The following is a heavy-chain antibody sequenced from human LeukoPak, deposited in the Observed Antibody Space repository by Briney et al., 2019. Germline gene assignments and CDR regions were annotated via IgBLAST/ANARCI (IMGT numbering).Heavy chain of an antibody. D-gene: IGHD4-17*01. J-gene: IGHJ4*02. CDR2: ISSTGGNT. V-gene: IGHV3-23*01. Sequence: GGSLRLSCTVSGFTFSSYAMSWVRQAPGKGLEWVSAISSTGGNTYHADSVKGRFTISRDNSKNTLYLQMNSLRVEDTAVYYCARRGESTNYGDYRFDSWGQGTLVIVSS. CDR3: ARRGESTNYGDYRFDS. CDR1: GFTFSSYA.